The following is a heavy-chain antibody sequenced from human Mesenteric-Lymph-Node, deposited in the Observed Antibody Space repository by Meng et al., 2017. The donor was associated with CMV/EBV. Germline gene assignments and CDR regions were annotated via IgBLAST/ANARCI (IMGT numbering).Heavy chain of an antibody. Sequence: GGPLRLSCAASGFTFSSYAMHWVRQAPGKGLEWVAVISYDGSNKYYADSVKGRFTISRDNSKNTLYLQMNSLRAEDTAVYYCARDRWSYYYFDYWGQGTLVTVSS. CDR1: GFTFSSYA. D-gene: IGHD2-15*01. CDR3: ARDRWSYYYFDY. CDR2: ISYDGSNK. V-gene: IGHV3-30-3*01. J-gene: IGHJ4*02.